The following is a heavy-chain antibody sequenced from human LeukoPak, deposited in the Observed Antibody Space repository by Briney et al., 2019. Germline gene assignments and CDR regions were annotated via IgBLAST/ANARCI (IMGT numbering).Heavy chain of an antibody. Sequence: GASVKVSCKVSGYTLTELSMHWVRQAPGKGLEWMGGFDPEDGETIYAQKFQGRVTMTEDTSTDTAYMELSSLRSEDTAVYYCATRYYYGSGSYYTYNWFDPWGQGTLVTVSS. CDR2: FDPEDGET. V-gene: IGHV1-24*01. J-gene: IGHJ5*02. CDR1: GYTLTELS. D-gene: IGHD3-10*01. CDR3: ATRYYYGSGSYYTYNWFDP.